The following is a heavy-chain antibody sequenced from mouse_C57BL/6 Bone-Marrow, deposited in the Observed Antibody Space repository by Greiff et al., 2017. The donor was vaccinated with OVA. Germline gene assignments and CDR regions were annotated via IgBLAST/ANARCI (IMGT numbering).Heavy chain of an antibody. Sequence: QVQLQQPGAELVMPGASVKLSCKASGYTFTSYWMHWVKQRPGQGLEWIGEIDPSDSYTNYNQKFKGKSTLTVDKSSSTAYMQLSSLTSEDAAVYYYARSHVYYYAMDYWGQGTSVTVSS. CDR3: ARSHVYYYAMDY. J-gene: IGHJ4*01. V-gene: IGHV1-69*01. CDR2: IDPSDSYT. CDR1: GYTFTSYW.